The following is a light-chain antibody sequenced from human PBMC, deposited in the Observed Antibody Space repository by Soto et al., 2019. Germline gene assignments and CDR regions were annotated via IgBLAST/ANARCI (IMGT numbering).Light chain of an antibody. Sequence: VLTQSRDTQCLPTGETATLSCRASQNVGSTYLAWYQQRRGQAPRFLIYGTSSRATGIPDRFSGSGSGTDFTLTISRLEPEDFAVYYCQQYGRSPTTFGQGTKVDI. J-gene: IGKJ1*01. CDR1: QNVGSTY. CDR3: QQYGRSPTT. CDR2: GTS. V-gene: IGKV3-20*01.